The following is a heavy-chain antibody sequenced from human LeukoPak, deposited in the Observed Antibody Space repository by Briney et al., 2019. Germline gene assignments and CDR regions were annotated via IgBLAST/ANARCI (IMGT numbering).Heavy chain of an antibody. Sequence: ASVKVSCKASGYTFTGYYMHWVRQAPGQGLEWMGWINPNSGGTNYAQKFQGRVTMTRDTSISTAYMELSRLRSDDTAVYYCARDETYYYDSSGYYNDAFDIWGQGTMVTVSS. CDR3: ARDETYYYDSSGYYNDAFDI. J-gene: IGHJ3*02. CDR2: INPNSGGT. CDR1: GYTFTGYY. D-gene: IGHD3-22*01. V-gene: IGHV1-2*02.